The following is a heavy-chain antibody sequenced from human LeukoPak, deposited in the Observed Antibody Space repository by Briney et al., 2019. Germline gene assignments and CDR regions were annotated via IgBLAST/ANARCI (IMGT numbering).Heavy chain of an antibody. CDR1: GSIFTSYR. J-gene: IGHJ4*02. V-gene: IGHV5-51*01. D-gene: IGHD1-26*01. CDR3: ARQPRSKTELPALYYFDY. Sequence: GGPPQISFQGSGSIFTSYRIGGARQVPGKGVEWRGIIYPVDSDTRYSPSFQGLVTISAHKSIRTAYLQWSSLKASDTAMYYCARQPRSKTELPALYYFDYWGQGTLVTVSS. CDR2: IYPVDSDT.